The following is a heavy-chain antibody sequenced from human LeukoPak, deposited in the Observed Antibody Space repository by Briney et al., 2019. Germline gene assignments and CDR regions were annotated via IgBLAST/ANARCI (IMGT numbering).Heavy chain of an antibody. Sequence: SETLSLTCTVSGGSISGYYWSWIRQHPGKGLEWIGYIYYSGSTYYNPSLKSRVTISVDTSKNQFSLKLSSVTAADTAVYYCARETNHGDYASDDYYGMDVWGQGTTVTVSS. V-gene: IGHV4-31*03. CDR3: ARETNHGDYASDDYYGMDV. D-gene: IGHD4-17*01. CDR1: GGSISGYY. J-gene: IGHJ6*02. CDR2: IYYSGST.